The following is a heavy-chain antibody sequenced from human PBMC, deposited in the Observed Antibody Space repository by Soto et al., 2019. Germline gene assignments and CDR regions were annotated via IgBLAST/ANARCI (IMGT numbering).Heavy chain of an antibody. Sequence: QVQLVESGGGVVQPGRSLRLSCAASGFTFSSYGMHWVRQAPGKGLEWGAVISYDGSNKYYADSVKGRFTISRDNSXXXXXXXXXXXXXXXXXXXXXXXXXXXXXXXXXXWXDPWGQGTLVTVSS. CDR2: ISYDGSNK. V-gene: IGHV3-30*03. J-gene: IGHJ5*02. CDR3: XXXXXXXXXXXXXWXDP. CDR1: GFTFSSYG.